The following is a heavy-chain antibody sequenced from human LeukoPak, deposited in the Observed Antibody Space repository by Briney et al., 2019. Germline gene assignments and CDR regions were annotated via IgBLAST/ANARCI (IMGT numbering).Heavy chain of an antibody. CDR3: ARLGYCSGGTCYKSYFDY. D-gene: IGHD2-15*01. CDR2: IFVGGSDT. Sequence: HGESLKISCKGSGYTFPSYWIAWVRQMPGKGLEWMGVIFVGGSDTRYSPSFQGQVTISADKSISTAYLQCGSLKASDTAMYYCARLGYCSGGTCYKSYFDYWGQGTLVTVSS. V-gene: IGHV5-51*01. J-gene: IGHJ4*02. CDR1: GYTFPSYW.